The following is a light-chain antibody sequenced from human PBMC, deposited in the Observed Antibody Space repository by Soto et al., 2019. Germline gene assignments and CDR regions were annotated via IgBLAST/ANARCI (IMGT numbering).Light chain of an antibody. V-gene: IGKV3-20*01. CDR3: QQYGNSPWT. CDR2: DVS. J-gene: IGKJ1*01. CDR1: QSVSSSY. Sequence: EMVLTQSPGTLSLSPGESATHSCRVSQSVSSSYLAWYQQKLGQAPRLLMYDVSSRATGIPDRFSGSGSGTDFTLTISRLEPEDFAVYYCQQYGNSPWTFGQGTRVEIK.